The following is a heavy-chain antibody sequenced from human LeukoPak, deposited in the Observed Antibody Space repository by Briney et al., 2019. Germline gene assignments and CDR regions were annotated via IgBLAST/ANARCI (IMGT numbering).Heavy chain of an antibody. J-gene: IGHJ5*02. CDR1: RFAFSQAW. CDR2: IKSESDGGTT. V-gene: IGHV3-15*01. Sequence: GGSLRLSCVASRFAFSQAWMSWVRQAPGKGVEWVGRIKSESDGGTTDYAAPVKGRFTISRDDSKNTLFLQMNSLQTEDTAVYYCTTSGWFDHWGQGTLVTVSS. D-gene: IGHD1-26*01. CDR3: TTSGWFDH.